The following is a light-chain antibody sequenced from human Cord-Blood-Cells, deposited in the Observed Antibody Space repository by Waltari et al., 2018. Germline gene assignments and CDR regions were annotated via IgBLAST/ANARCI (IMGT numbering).Light chain of an antibody. CDR1: QSISSW. J-gene: IGKJ2*01. V-gene: IGKV1-5*01. CDR2: DAS. Sequence: DIQMTQSPSTLSASVGDRVTITCRASQSISSWLAWYQQKTGKAPKLLSYDASSVESGVPSRFSVRGSGTEFTLTISSLQPDDCATYYGQQYNSYSYTFGQGTKLEIK. CDR3: QQYNSYSYT.